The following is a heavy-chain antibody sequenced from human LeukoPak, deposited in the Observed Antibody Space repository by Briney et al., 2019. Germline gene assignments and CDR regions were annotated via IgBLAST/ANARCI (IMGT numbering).Heavy chain of an antibody. J-gene: IGHJ3*02. V-gene: IGHV3-48*02. CDR1: GFTFSTYS. CDR3: ARYCADGDGFDI. CDR2: ISSSISTM. Sequence: GGSLRLSCAASGFTFSTYSMNWVRQAPGKGLEWVSYISSSISTMYYADSVEGRFTISRDNAKTSLYLQMNSLRDEDTAIYYCARYCADGDGFDIWGQGTLVTVSS. D-gene: IGHD2-15*01.